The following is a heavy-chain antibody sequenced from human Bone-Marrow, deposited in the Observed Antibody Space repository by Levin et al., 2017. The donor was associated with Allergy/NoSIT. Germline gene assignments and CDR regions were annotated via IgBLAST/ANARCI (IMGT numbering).Heavy chain of an antibody. CDR1: GILFSSYD. CDR3: ASWAMYHYDRSAFDYFYYAMDV. D-gene: IGHD3-22*01. CDR2: ISAGGNYI. J-gene: IGHJ6*02. V-gene: IGHV3-21*01. Sequence: GGSLRLSCAASGILFSSYDMNWVRQAPGKGLEWVSSISAGGNYIYYADSVKGRFTISRDNAKNSLFLQTNSLRAEDTAVYYCASWAMYHYDRSAFDYFYYAMDVWGQGTTVTVSS.